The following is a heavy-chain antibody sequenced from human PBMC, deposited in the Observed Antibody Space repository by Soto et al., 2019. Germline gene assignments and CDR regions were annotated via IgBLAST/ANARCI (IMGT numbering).Heavy chain of an antibody. V-gene: IGHV1-3*01. J-gene: IGHJ5*02. CDR3: ARDLSDCSSTSCYRTIYNWFDP. Sequence: QVQLVQSGAEVKKPGASVKVSCKASGYTFTSYAMHWVRQAPGQRLEWMGWINAGNGNTKYSQKFQGRVTITRDTSASTAYMELSSLRSEDTAMYYCARDLSDCSSTSCYRTIYNWFDPWGQGTLVTVSS. CDR1: GYTFTSYA. CDR2: INAGNGNT. D-gene: IGHD2-2*01.